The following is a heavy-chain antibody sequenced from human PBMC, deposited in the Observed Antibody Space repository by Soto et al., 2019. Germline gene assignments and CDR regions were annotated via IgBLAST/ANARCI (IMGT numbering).Heavy chain of an antibody. V-gene: IGHV3-15*07. Sequence: EVQLVESGGGLVKPGGSLRLSCAASGFTFSNAWMNWVRQAPGKGLEWVGRIKSETDGGTTDYAAPVKGRFTISRDDSNNTLYLQMNSLKTEDTAVYYCTTDSIAAAETQYCYYCYGMDVWCQGTTVTVSS. D-gene: IGHD6-13*01. CDR3: TTDSIAAAETQYCYYCYGMDV. J-gene: IGHJ6*02. CDR1: GFTFSNAW. CDR2: IKSETDGGTT.